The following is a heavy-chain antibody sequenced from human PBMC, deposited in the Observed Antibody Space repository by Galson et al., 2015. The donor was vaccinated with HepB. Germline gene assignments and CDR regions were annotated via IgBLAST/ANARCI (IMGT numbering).Heavy chain of an antibody. CDR3: AKDPQPPQYSSSWYFDY. CDR1: GFTFSSYA. Sequence: SLRLSCAASGFTFSSYAMSWVRQAPGKGLEWVSAISGSGGSTYYADSVKVRFTIYRDNSKNTLYLQMNSLRAEDTAVYYCAKDPQPPQYSSSWYFDYWGQATLVTVSS. CDR2: ISGSGGST. V-gene: IGHV3-23*01. J-gene: IGHJ4*02. D-gene: IGHD6-13*01.